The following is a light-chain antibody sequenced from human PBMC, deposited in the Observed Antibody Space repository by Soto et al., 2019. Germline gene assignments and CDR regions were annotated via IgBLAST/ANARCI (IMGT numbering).Light chain of an antibody. Sequence: EVVLTQSPVTLSLSPGERATLSCRASQSFRGLLAWYQQKPGQAPRLLIYDAYNRATGIPPRFSGSGSGTDFILTISILEPEDSAVYYCQQRHMWPITFGQGTRLEIK. CDR2: DAY. V-gene: IGKV3-11*01. CDR3: QQRHMWPIT. CDR1: QSFRGL. J-gene: IGKJ5*01.